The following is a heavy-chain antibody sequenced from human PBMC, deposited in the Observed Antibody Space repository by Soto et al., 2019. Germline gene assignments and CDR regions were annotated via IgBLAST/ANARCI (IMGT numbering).Heavy chain of an antibody. CDR1: GYTFTSYG. Sequence: QVQLVQSGAEVKKPWASVKVSCKASGYTFTSYGISWVRQAPGQGLEWMGWISAYNGNTNYAQKLQGRVTMTTDTSKSTAYMELRSLRSDGTAVDYCAREVVVVVAATMGLYYYGMDVWGQGTTVTVSS. D-gene: IGHD2-15*01. V-gene: IGHV1-18*01. CDR3: AREVVVVVAATMGLYYYGMDV. CDR2: ISAYNGNT. J-gene: IGHJ6*02.